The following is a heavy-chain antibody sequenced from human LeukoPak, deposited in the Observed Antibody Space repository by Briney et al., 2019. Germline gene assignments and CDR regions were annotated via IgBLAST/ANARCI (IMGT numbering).Heavy chain of an antibody. D-gene: IGHD2-15*01. J-gene: IGHJ4*02. CDR3: ARAPVTSCRGAFCYPFDI. CDR1: GFTFSSYA. CDR2: ISYDGSNK. Sequence: PGGSLTLPCTASGFTFSSYAMHWVRQAPGKGLEWVAVISYDGSNKYYADSVKGRFTISRDNSKNTLYLQMNSLRADDAAVYYCARAPVTSCRGAFCYPFDIWGQGTLVTVSS. V-gene: IGHV3-30*04.